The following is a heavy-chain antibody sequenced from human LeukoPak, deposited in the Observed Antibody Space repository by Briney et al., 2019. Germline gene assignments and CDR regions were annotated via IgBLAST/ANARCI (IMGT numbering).Heavy chain of an antibody. D-gene: IGHD3-10*01. CDR1: GGTFSSYA. CDR3: ARAGLLWFGEFLDY. J-gene: IGHJ4*02. CDR2: ISAYNGNT. V-gene: IGHV1-18*01. Sequence: GASGKVSCKASGGTFSSYAISWVRQAPGQGLEWMGWISAYNGNTNYAQKLQGRVTMTTDTSTSTAYMELRSLRSDDTAVYYCARAGLLWFGEFLDYWGQGTLVTVSS.